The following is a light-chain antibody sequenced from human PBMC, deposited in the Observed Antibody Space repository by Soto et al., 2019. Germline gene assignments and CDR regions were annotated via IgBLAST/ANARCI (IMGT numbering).Light chain of an antibody. CDR3: QKYNSAPHT. CDR2: AAS. Sequence: DIQMTQSPSSLSAPVCDRVTPTCRSSQGISNYLAWYQQKPGKVPKLLIYAASTLQSGVPSRFSGSGSGTDFTLTISSLQPEDVATYYCQKYNSAPHTFGQGTKVDIK. V-gene: IGKV1-27*01. J-gene: IGKJ1*01. CDR1: QGISNY.